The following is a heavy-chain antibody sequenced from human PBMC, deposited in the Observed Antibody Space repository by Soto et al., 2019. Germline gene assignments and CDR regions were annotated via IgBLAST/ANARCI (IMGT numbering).Heavy chain of an antibody. Sequence: SVKVSCKASGYTFFTYDISWVRQAPGQGLEWMGWISTYSGDTKYAQKFQGRVTMTTDTSTTTAYLELRSLRSDDTAVYYCARHHGPTTSENWFDPWGQGTLVTVSS. CDR2: ISTYSGDT. J-gene: IGHJ5*02. V-gene: IGHV1-18*01. D-gene: IGHD5-12*01. CDR1: GYTFFTYD. CDR3: ARHHGPTTSENWFDP.